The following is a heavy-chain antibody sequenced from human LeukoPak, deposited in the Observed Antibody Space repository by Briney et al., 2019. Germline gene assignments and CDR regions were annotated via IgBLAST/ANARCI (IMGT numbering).Heavy chain of an antibody. CDR2: ISSSGSTI. Sequence: GGSLRLSCAASGFTFSSYEMNWVRQAPGKGLEWVSYISSSGSTIYYADSVKGRFTISRDNAKNSLYLQMNSLRAKDTAAYYCARVGTGTTGPLSDYWGQGTLVTVSP. V-gene: IGHV3-48*03. J-gene: IGHJ4*02. CDR1: GFTFSSYE. CDR3: ARVGTGTTGPLSDY. D-gene: IGHD1-1*01.